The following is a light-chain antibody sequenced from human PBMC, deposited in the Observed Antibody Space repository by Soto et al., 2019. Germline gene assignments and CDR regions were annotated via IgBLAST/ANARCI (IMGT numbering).Light chain of an antibody. CDR1: GSNIGSNA. Sequence: QSVLTQPPSVSGPPGQRVTISCSGSGSNIGSNAVNWYQHLPGTAPKLLIHSYNQRPPAVPDRISGSKSGTSASLAISGLHSEDEADYYCAAWDDSLNGVVFGGGTKLTVL. CDR2: SYN. CDR3: AAWDDSLNGVV. J-gene: IGLJ2*01. V-gene: IGLV1-44*01.